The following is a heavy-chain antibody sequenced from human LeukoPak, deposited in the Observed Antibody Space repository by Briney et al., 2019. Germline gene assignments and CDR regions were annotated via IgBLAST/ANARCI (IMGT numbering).Heavy chain of an antibody. V-gene: IGHV5-51*01. D-gene: IGHD6-19*01. Sequence: GEPLKISCKGSGYSFTSYWIGWVRQMPGRGLGWMGIIYPGDSDTRYSPSFQGQVTISADKSISTAYLQWSSLKASDTAMYYCARRDSSGWYVSDYWGQGTLVTVSS. CDR1: GYSFTSYW. CDR3: ARRDSSGWYVSDY. CDR2: IYPGDSDT. J-gene: IGHJ4*02.